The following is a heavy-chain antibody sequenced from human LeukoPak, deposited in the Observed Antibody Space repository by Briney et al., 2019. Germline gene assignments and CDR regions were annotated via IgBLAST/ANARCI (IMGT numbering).Heavy chain of an antibody. Sequence: SETLSLTCTVSGGSISSYYWSSIRQPPGKGLEWIGYIYYSGSTNYNPSLKSRVTISVDTSKNQFSLKLSSVTAADTAVYYCARSSAYFTVNYYFDYWGQGTLVTVSS. J-gene: IGHJ4*02. D-gene: IGHD2-21*01. CDR2: IYYSGST. CDR3: ARSSAYFTVNYYFDY. V-gene: IGHV4-59*01. CDR1: GGSISSYY.